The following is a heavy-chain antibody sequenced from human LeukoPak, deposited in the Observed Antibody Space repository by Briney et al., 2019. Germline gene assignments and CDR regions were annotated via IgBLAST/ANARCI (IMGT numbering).Heavy chain of an antibody. CDR2: IYYSGST. Sequence: SETLSLTCTVSGGSISSYYWSWIRQPPGKGLEWIGYIYYSGSTNYNPSLKSRVTISVDTSKNHFSLKLSSVTAADTAVYYCAREVEPISAMDKRDWYFDLWGRGTLVTVSS. CDR1: GGSISSYY. D-gene: IGHD5-18*01. V-gene: IGHV4-59*01. J-gene: IGHJ2*01. CDR3: AREVEPISAMDKRDWYFDL.